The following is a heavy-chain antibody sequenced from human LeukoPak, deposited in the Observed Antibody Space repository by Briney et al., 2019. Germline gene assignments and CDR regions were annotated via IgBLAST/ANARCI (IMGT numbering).Heavy chain of an antibody. CDR1: GFTFSDYY. V-gene: IGHV3-11*06. CDR3: ARQVGTYDY. D-gene: IGHD1-1*01. Sequence: GGSLRLSCAASGFTFSDYYMNWIRQAPGKGLEWVSYISTTSSFTKYADSVKGRFTISKDNANKSLYLQMNSLRAEDTAVYYCARQVGTYDYWGQGTLVTVSS. J-gene: IGHJ4*02. CDR2: ISTTSSFT.